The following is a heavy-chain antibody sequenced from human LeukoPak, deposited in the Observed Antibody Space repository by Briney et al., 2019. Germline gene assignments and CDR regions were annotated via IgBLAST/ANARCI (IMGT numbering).Heavy chain of an antibody. V-gene: IGHV3-30-3*01. Sequence: PGGSLRLSCAASGFTFSSYAMHWVRQAPGKGLEWVAVISYDGSNKYYADSVKGRFTISRDNSKNTLYLQMNSLRAEDTAVHYCATPVQKEVVVVAANDYWGQGTLVTVSS. CDR1: GFTFSSYA. D-gene: IGHD2-15*01. J-gene: IGHJ4*02. CDR3: ATPVQKEVVVVAANDY. CDR2: ISYDGSNK.